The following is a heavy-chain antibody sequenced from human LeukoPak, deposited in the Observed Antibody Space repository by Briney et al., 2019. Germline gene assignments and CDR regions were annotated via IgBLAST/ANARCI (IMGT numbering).Heavy chain of an antibody. CDR2: ISYDGSNK. J-gene: IGHJ4*02. V-gene: IGHV3-30-3*01. Sequence: PGRSLRLSCAASGFTFSSYAMHWVRQAPGKGLEWVAVISYDGSNKYYADSVKGRFTISRDNAKNSLYLQMNSLRAEDTAVYYCARVYGYSGNLDYWGQGTLVTVSS. CDR1: GFTFSSYA. CDR3: ARVYGYSGNLDY. D-gene: IGHD5-12*01.